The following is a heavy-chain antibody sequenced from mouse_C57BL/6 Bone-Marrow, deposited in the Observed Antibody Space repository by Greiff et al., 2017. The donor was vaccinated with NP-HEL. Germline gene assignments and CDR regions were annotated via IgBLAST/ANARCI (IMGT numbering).Heavy chain of an antibody. Sequence: QVTLKESGPGILQPSQTLSLTCSFSGFSLSTFGMGVGWIRQPSGKGLEWLAHIWWDDDKYYNPALKSRLTISKNTSKNQVFLKIANVDTADTATYYCVYGNYLAWFAYWGQGTLVTVSA. J-gene: IGHJ3*01. D-gene: IGHD2-1*01. CDR2: IWWDDDK. CDR1: GFSLSTFGMG. V-gene: IGHV8-8*01. CDR3: VYGNYLAWFAY.